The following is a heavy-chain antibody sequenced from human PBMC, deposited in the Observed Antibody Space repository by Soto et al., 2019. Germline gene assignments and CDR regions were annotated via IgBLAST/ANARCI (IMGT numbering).Heavy chain of an antibody. J-gene: IGHJ4*02. Sequence: EVQLLESGGGLVQPGGSLRLSCAASGFTLGTYVMTWVRQAPGKGLEWVSAISGSGGSTNYADPVKGRFTISRDNTKNTRYLQMNSLSVEDTAVYYCAKDRKGSYCSGGTCYSFDYWGQGTLVTVPS. CDR2: ISGSGGST. CDR3: AKDRKGSYCSGGTCYSFDY. D-gene: IGHD2-15*01. V-gene: IGHV3-23*01. CDR1: GFTLGTYV.